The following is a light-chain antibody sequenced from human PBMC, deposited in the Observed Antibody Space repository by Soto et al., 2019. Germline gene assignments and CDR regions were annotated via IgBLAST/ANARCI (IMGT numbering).Light chain of an antibody. Sequence: DLQMTQSPSSLSASIGDKVTITCRAGQSISTYLNWYQQKPGRAPKLLIYSASNLLSGVPSRFSGSGSGTDFTLTISSLQPEDFATYYCQQGYNFPRAFGQGTKVDIK. V-gene: IGKV1-39*01. CDR2: SAS. J-gene: IGKJ1*01. CDR3: QQGYNFPRA. CDR1: QSISTY.